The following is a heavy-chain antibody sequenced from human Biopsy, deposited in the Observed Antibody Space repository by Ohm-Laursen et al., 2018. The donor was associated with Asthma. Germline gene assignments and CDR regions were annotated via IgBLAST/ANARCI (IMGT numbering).Heavy chain of an antibody. CDR2: INHSGST. CDR3: ARDLSGYCTSSACYGFDS. D-gene: IGHD2-8*01. Sequence: GTLSLTCAAYGGSFSGYYWSWIRQPPGKGLEWIGEINHSGSTNYNPSLKSRVTISVDTSKNQFSLKLSSVTAADTAVYYCARDLSGYCTSSACYGFDSWGQGTLVTVSS. CDR1: GGSFSGYY. V-gene: IGHV4-34*01. J-gene: IGHJ5*01.